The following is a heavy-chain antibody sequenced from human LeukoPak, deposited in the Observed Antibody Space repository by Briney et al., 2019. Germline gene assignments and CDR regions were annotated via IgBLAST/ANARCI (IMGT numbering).Heavy chain of an antibody. V-gene: IGHV1-2*02. CDR1: GYTFTGYY. D-gene: IGHD1-26*01. CDR3: ARESLYSGSYYYYGMDV. J-gene: IGHJ6*02. CDR2: INPNSGGT. Sequence: ASVKVSCKASGYTFTGYYMHWVRQAPGQGLEGMGWINPNSGGTNYAQKFQGRVTMTRDTSISTAYMELSRLRSDDTAVYYCARESLYSGSYYYYGMDVWGQGTTVTVSS.